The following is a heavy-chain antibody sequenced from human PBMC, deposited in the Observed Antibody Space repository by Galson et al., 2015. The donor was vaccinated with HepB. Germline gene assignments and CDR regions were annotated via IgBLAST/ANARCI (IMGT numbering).Heavy chain of an antibody. CDR1: GYTFTSYG. CDR2: ISAYNGNT. Sequence: SVKVSCKASGYTFTSYGISWVRQAPGQGLEWMGWISAYNGNTNYAQKLQGRVTMTTDTSTSTAYMELRSLRSDDTAVYYCARERAGSYRPGVDAFDIWGQGTMVTVSS. V-gene: IGHV1-18*01. D-gene: IGHD1-26*01. J-gene: IGHJ3*02. CDR3: ARERAGSYRPGVDAFDI.